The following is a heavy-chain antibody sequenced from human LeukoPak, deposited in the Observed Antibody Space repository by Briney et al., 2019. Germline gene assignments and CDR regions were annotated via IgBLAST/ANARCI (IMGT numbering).Heavy chain of an antibody. CDR3: ARARRSFSLVRGVSAAFDY. V-gene: IGHV3-23*01. D-gene: IGHD3-10*01. CDR1: GFTFSSYA. J-gene: IGHJ4*02. CDR2: ITSSYVRE. Sequence: GGSLRLSCAASGFTFSSYAVNWVRQAPGKGLEWVSAITSSYVREHYADSVKGRFTISRDNSKNTLYLQLDSLRAEDTAVYYCARARRSFSLVRGVSAAFDYWGPGALVTVSS.